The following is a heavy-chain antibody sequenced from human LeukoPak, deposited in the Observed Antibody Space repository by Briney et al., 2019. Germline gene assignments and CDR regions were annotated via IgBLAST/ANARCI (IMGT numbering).Heavy chain of an antibody. CDR2: IVGSGATT. CDR1: GFTFSNYA. V-gene: IGHV3-23*01. D-gene: IGHD3-22*01. CDR3: AKGYYDSSGYYFDD. J-gene: IGHJ4*02. Sequence: GGSLRLSCAASGFTFSNYAMTWVRQAPGKGLEWVSTIVGSGATTYYADSVKGRFTISRDNSKNTLYLQMNSLRAEDTAVYYCAKGYYDSSGYYFDDWGQGTLVTVSS.